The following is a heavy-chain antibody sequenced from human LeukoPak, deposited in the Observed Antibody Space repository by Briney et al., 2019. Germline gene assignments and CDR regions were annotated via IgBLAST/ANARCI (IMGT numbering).Heavy chain of an antibody. J-gene: IGHJ3*02. CDR1: GFTFSSYA. Sequence: PGGSLRLSCAASGFTFSSYAMSWVRQAPGKGLEWVSAISGSGGSTYYADSVKGRFTISRDNSKNTLYLQMNSLRAEDTAVYYCAKSPLLWFRELYAFDIWGQGTMVTVSS. CDR3: AKSPLLWFRELYAFDI. D-gene: IGHD3-10*01. CDR2: ISGSGGST. V-gene: IGHV3-23*01.